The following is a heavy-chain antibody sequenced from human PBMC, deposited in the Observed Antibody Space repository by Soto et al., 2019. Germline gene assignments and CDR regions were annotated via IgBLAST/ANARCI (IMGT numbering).Heavy chain of an antibody. CDR2: ISSGSDII. J-gene: IGHJ5*02. CDR1: GYNLTPYP. CDR3: AEAGIYRGGYFNP. D-gene: IGHD1-26*01. V-gene: IGHV3-48*02. Sequence: PGGSLRLSCAPGYNLTPYPVNWVRQAPGKGLEWVAYISSGSDIIYYADSVKGRFSISRDTAKNLVFLQMKSLREDDTAVYYCAEAGIYRGGYFNPWGQGTQVTVSS.